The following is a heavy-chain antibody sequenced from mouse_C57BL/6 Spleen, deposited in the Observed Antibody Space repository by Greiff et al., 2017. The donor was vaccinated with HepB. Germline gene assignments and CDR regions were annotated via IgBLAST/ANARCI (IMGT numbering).Heavy chain of an antibody. CDR2: IYPGSGST. Sequence: QVQLQQPGAELVKPGASVKMSCKASGYTFTSYWITWVKQRPGQGLEWIGDIYPGSGSTNYNEKFKSKATLTVDTTSSTAYMQLSSMTSEDSAVYYCAKRDYSNPCRYWGQGTTLTVSS. J-gene: IGHJ2*01. CDR3: AKRDYSNPCRY. CDR1: GYTFTSYW. V-gene: IGHV1-55*01. D-gene: IGHD2-5*01.